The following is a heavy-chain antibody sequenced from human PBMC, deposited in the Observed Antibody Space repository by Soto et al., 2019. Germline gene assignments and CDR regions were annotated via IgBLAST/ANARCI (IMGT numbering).Heavy chain of an antibody. Sequence: SETLSLTCTVSGGSISSYYRSWIRQPPGKGLEWIGYIYYSGSTNYNPSLKSRVTISVDTSKNQFSLKLSSVTAADTAVYYCARRIRMVRGQLKYNWFDPWGQGTLVTVSS. CDR2: IYYSGST. V-gene: IGHV4-59*01. J-gene: IGHJ5*02. D-gene: IGHD3-10*01. CDR1: GGSISSYY. CDR3: ARRIRMVRGQLKYNWFDP.